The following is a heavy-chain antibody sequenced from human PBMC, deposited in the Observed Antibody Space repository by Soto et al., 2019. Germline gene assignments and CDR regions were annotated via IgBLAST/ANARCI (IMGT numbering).Heavy chain of an antibody. D-gene: IGHD2-21*02. V-gene: IGHV1-69*01. CDR3: ARDGAYCGGDCYSSLFDY. CDR2: IIPIFGTA. J-gene: IGHJ4*02. Sequence: QVQLVQSGAEVQKPGSSVKVSCKAAGGTFSSYAISWVRQAPGQGLEWMGGIIPIFGTANYAQKFQGRVTITADESTSTAYMELSSLRSEDTAVYYCARDGAYCGGDCYSSLFDYWGQGTLVTVSS. CDR1: GGTFSSYA.